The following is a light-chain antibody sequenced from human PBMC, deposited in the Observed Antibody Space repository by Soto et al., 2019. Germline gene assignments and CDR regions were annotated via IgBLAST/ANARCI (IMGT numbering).Light chain of an antibody. Sequence: QSVLTQPPSVSAAPGQKVTISCSGSSSNIGNNYVSWYQQLPGTAPKLLIYENNKRPSGIPDRFSGSKSGTSATLGITGLQTGDDADYYCGTWDSSLSALYVFGTGTKVTVL. V-gene: IGLV1-51*02. CDR2: ENN. CDR1: SSNIGNNY. J-gene: IGLJ1*01. CDR3: GTWDSSLSALYV.